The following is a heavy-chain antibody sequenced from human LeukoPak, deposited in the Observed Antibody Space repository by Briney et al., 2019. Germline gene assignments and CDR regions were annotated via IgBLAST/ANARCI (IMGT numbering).Heavy chain of an antibody. Sequence: SETLSLTCTVSGDSISIYYWTWIRQPPGKGLEWIGYIDHTGSTNYNPSLNSRVTISRDTSKNDFSLRLTSVTATDTAVYFCARGRVSSSTWYSTYYYYFHMDVWGKGTTVIVSS. J-gene: IGHJ6*03. CDR2: IDHTGST. V-gene: IGHV4-59*01. D-gene: IGHD6-13*01. CDR3: ARGRVSSSTWYSTYYYYFHMDV. CDR1: GDSISIYY.